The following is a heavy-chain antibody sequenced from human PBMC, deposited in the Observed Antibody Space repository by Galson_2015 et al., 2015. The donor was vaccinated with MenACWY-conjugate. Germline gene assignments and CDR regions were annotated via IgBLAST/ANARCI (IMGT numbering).Heavy chain of an antibody. Sequence: LRLSCAASGFTFSSYGMHWVRQAPGKGLEWVAVILYDGSNKYYADSLKGRFTISRDNSKNTLYLQMNSLRAEDTAVYYCAKAQRGWGSADNWGQGSLVTVSS. V-gene: IGHV3-30*18. CDR3: AKAQRGWGSADN. CDR1: GFTFSSYG. D-gene: IGHD3-16*01. J-gene: IGHJ4*02. CDR2: ILYDGSNK.